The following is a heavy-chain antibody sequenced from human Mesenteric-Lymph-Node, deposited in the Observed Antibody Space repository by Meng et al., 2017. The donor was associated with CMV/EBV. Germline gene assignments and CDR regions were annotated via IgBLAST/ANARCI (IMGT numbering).Heavy chain of an antibody. CDR2: ISSNGVST. J-gene: IGHJ6*02. CDR1: GYTFSSYA. Sequence: GGSLRLSCAASGYTFSSYAMHWVRQAPGKGLEYVSVISSNGVSTYYADSVKGRFAISRDNSKNTVYLQMGSLRAEDMAVYYCAKDRFGSGSSTTYYYYGMDVWGQGTTVTVSS. V-gene: IGHV3-64*02. CDR3: AKDRFGSGSSTTYYYYGMDV. D-gene: IGHD3-10*01.